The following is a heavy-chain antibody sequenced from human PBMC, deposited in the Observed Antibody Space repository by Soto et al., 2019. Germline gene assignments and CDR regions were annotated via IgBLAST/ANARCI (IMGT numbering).Heavy chain of an antibody. J-gene: IGHJ4*02. D-gene: IGHD7-27*01. CDR2: TYHSGGT. V-gene: IGHV4-30-4*01. Sequence: QVRLQESGPGLVKPSQTLSLTCTVSGDSLSSGNYFWSWIRQSPGKGLEWIGYTYHSGGTNYNPSFKSRVTLSIDTSKNQFSLHLMSVTAADTAVYYCARTRLGGYFDYWGQGTLATVSS. CDR1: GDSLSSGNYF. CDR3: ARTRLGGYFDY.